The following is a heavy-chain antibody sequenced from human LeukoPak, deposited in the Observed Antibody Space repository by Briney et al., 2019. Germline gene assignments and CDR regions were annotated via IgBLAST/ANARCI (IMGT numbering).Heavy chain of an antibody. CDR2: IYYSGST. D-gene: IGHD3-16*01. Sequence: SETLSLTCTVSGGSISSYYWSWIRQPPGKGLEWIGYIYYSGSTNYNPSLKSRVTISVDTSENQFSLKLSSVTAADTAVYYCARVPYAPYYFDYWGQGTLVTVSS. J-gene: IGHJ4*02. CDR3: ARVPYAPYYFDY. CDR1: GGSISSYY. V-gene: IGHV4-59*01.